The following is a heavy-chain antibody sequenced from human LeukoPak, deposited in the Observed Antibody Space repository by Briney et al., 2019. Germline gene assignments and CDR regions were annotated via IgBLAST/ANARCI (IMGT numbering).Heavy chain of an antibody. Sequence: PGGSLRLSCAASGFTFDDYAMHWVRQAPGKGLEWVSGISWNSGSIGYADSVKGRFTISRDNAKNSLYLQMNSLRAEDTALYYCVSAEAVAGFDYWGQGTLVTVSS. CDR3: VSAEAVAGFDY. D-gene: IGHD6-19*01. CDR2: ISWNSGSI. CDR1: GFTFDDYA. V-gene: IGHV3-9*01. J-gene: IGHJ4*02.